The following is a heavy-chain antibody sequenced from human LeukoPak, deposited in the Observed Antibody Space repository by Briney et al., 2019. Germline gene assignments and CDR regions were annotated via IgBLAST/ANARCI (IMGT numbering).Heavy chain of an antibody. CDR3: ANVPRSTVSY. Sequence: GGSLRLSCAASGFSFSTNWMHWVRQTPGKGLEWVAELNEDGTVKYYVDSVKGRFTISRDNAKNSLYLQLNSLRVEDTGVYFCANVPRSTVSYWGRGTLVTVSS. V-gene: IGHV3-7*01. D-gene: IGHD2-15*01. CDR1: GFSFSTNW. J-gene: IGHJ4*02. CDR2: LNEDGTVK.